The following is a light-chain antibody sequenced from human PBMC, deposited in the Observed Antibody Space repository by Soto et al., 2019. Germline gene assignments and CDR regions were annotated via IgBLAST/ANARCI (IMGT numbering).Light chain of an antibody. CDR1: TSNIGAPYD. Sequence: QSVLTQPPSVSGAPGQRVSISCTGSTSNIGAPYDVHWYQHLPGTAPKLLIYGDNNRPSGVPDRFSGSKSGTSASLAITRLQAEDEADYYCQSYDISLHNYVFGTGTQVTVL. J-gene: IGLJ1*01. V-gene: IGLV1-40*01. CDR3: QSYDISLHNYV. CDR2: GDN.